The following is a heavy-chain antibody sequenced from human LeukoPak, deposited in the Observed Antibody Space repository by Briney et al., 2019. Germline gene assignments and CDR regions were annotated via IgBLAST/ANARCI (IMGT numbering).Heavy chain of an antibody. CDR1: GYTFTGYY. V-gene: IGHV1-18*04. CDR2: ISAYNGNT. CDR3: AREVLGDLYFYYGMDV. Sequence: ASVKVSCKASGYTFTGYYMHWVRQAPGQGLEWMGWISAYNGNTNYAQKLQGRVTMTTDTSTSTAYMELGSLRSDDTAVYYCAREVLGDLYFYYGMDVWGQGTTVTVSS. J-gene: IGHJ6*02. D-gene: IGHD2-21*02.